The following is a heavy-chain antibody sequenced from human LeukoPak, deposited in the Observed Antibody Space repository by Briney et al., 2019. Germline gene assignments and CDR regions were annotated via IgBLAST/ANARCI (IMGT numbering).Heavy chain of an antibody. J-gene: IGHJ4*02. D-gene: IGHD6-19*01. Sequence: PGGPLRLSCAASGFTFSRYAMNWVRQAPGKGLEWVSTISTSGNTHYADSVKGRFTISRDNSKYTLYLQMNSLRDEDTAIYYCTKDHDSTGLYQDRDYWGQGTLVTISS. V-gene: IGHV3-23*01. CDR1: GFTFSRYA. CDR3: TKDHDSTGLYQDRDY. CDR2: ISTSGNT.